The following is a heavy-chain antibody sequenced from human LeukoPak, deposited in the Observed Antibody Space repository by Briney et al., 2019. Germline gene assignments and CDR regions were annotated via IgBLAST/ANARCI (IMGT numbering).Heavy chain of an antibody. CDR2: IYHSGST. Sequence: SETLSLTCTVSGYSISSGYYWGWIRQPPGKGLEWIGSIYHSGSTYYNPSLKSRVTISVDTSKNQFSLKLSSVTAADTAVYYCARDLLATAPFDYWGQGTLVTVSS. V-gene: IGHV4-38-2*02. J-gene: IGHJ4*02. CDR1: GYSISSGYY. D-gene: IGHD1-26*01. CDR3: ARDLLATAPFDY.